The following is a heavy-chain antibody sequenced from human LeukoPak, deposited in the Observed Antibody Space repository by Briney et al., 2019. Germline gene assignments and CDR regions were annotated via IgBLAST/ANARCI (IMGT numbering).Heavy chain of an antibody. J-gene: IGHJ3*02. Sequence: PSETLSLTCTVSGGSISSSSYYWGWIRQPPGKGLEWIGSIYYSGSTYYNPSLKSRVTISVDTSKNQFSLKLSSVTAEDTAVYYCAREGGYDAFDIWGQGTMVTVSS. CDR2: IYYSGST. CDR3: AREGGYDAFDI. D-gene: IGHD3-16*01. CDR1: GGSISSSSYY. V-gene: IGHV4-39*07.